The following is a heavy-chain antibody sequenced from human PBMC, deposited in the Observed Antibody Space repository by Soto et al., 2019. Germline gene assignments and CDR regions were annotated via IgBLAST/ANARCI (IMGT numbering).Heavy chain of an antibody. CDR2: ISGSSGST. Sequence: PGGSLRLSCAVSGFTFSRYAMSWVRQAPGKGLEWVSGISGSSGSTYYADSVKGRFTISRDNSKNTLYLQMNSLRAADTAVYYCAKDSRSGGYLDYYFDYWGQGTLVTVSS. CDR1: GFTFSRYA. D-gene: IGHD2-15*01. CDR3: AKDSRSGGYLDYYFDY. J-gene: IGHJ4*02. V-gene: IGHV3-23*01.